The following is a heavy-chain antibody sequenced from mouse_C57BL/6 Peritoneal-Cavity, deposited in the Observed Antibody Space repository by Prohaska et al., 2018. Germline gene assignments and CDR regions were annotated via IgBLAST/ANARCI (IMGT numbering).Heavy chain of an antibody. CDR3: AGYLLGYWYFDV. V-gene: IGHV12-3*01. Sequence: ETFYNPSLQSPISITRETSKNQFFLQLNSVTTDDTAMYYCAGYLLGYWYFDVWGTGTTVTVSS. J-gene: IGHJ1*03. CDR2: ET. D-gene: IGHD4-1*01.